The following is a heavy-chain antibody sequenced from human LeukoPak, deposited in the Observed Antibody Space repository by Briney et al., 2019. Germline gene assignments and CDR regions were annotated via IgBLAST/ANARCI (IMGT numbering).Heavy chain of an antibody. D-gene: IGHD3-22*01. Sequence: SETLSLTCAVYGGSFSGYYWSWIRQPPGKGLEWIGEINHSGSTNYNPSLKSRVTISVDTSKNQFSLKLSSVTAADTAVYYCARDKGYDSSSDAFDIWGQGTMVTVSS. CDR1: GGSFSGYY. V-gene: IGHV4-34*01. CDR3: ARDKGYDSSSDAFDI. J-gene: IGHJ3*02. CDR2: INHSGST.